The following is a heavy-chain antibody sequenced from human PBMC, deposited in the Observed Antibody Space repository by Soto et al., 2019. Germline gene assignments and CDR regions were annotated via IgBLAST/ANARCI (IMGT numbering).Heavy chain of an antibody. J-gene: IGHJ4*02. V-gene: IGHV1-8*01. CDR3: AKVSRKGSAIYFDY. CDR2: VKPNNGDT. Sequence: QVQLVQSGAELKKPGASVKVSCKASGYTFSNYDMNWVRQATGQGPEWIGWVKPNNGDTGYAQKIQGRVTLTTDIYTNTAYLELTSLRSEDTAIYYCAKVSRKGSAIYFDYWGQGTLITVSS. D-gene: IGHD3-10*01. CDR1: GYTFSNYD.